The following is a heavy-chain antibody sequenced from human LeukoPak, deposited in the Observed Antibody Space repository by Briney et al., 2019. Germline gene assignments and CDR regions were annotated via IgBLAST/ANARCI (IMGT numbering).Heavy chain of an antibody. CDR2: INHSGST. Sequence: SETLSLTCAVYGGSFSGYYWSWIRQPPGKGLEWIGEINHSGSTNYNPSLKSRVTISVDTSKNQFSLKLSSVTAADTAVYYCARGRSGAVAVRGYFDYWGQGTLVTVS. CDR3: ARGRSGAVAVRGYFDY. J-gene: IGHJ4*02. V-gene: IGHV4-34*01. CDR1: GGSFSGYY. D-gene: IGHD6-19*01.